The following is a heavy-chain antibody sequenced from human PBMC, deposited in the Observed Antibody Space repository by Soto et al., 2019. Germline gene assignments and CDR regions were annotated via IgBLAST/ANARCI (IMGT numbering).Heavy chain of an antibody. CDR2: ISSSSSYI. Sequence: GGSLRLSCAASGFTFSSYSMNWVRKAPGKGLEWVSSISSSSSYIYYADSVKGRFTISRDNAKNSLYLQMNSLRAEDTAVYYCARYQSRTMIVKAFYIWGQGTMVTVSS. CDR3: ARYQSRTMIVKAFYI. D-gene: IGHD3-22*01. V-gene: IGHV3-21*01. J-gene: IGHJ3*02. CDR1: GFTFSSYS.